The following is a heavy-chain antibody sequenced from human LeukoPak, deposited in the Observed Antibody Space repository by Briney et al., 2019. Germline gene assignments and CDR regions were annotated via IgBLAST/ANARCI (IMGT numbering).Heavy chain of an antibody. CDR1: GFTFSSSA. Sequence: GGSLRLSCAASGFTFSSSAMSWVRQAPGKGLEWVGVISYDGTKKYHAASVKGRFTISRDNPKNTVFLQMNDLRPDDMALYYCAREAVNYGGSDYWGQGTLVTVSS. V-gene: IGHV3-30*04. D-gene: IGHD3-16*01. CDR2: ISYDGTKK. CDR3: AREAVNYGGSDY. J-gene: IGHJ4*02.